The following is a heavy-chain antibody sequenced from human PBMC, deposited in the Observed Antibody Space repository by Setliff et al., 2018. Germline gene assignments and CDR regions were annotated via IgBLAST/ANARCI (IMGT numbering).Heavy chain of an antibody. J-gene: IGHJ4*02. V-gene: IGHV3-15*01. D-gene: IGHD3-9*01. CDR1: GFIFSDAW. Sequence: GGSLRLSCTASGFIFSDAWMSWVRQAPGKGLEWVGRIKRRTDSEATDYAAPVKGRFSVSRDDSQNTLYLQMNSLKTEDTAVYYCTTQPTPDYDILTGYYVSLGSYYFDYWGQGTLVTVSS. CDR3: TTQPTPDYDILTGYYVSLGSYYFDY. CDR2: IKRRTDSEAT.